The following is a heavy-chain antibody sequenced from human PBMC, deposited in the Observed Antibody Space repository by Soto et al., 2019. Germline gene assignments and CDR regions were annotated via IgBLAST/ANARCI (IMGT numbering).Heavy chain of an antibody. J-gene: IGHJ6*02. V-gene: IGHV5-10-1*01. CDR2: IDPSDSYT. D-gene: IGHD2-2*01. CDR1: GYSFTSYW. CDR3: ATRAEDIVVVPDAPDYYYGMDV. Sequence: GESLKISCKGSGYSFTSYWISWVRQMPGKGLEWMGRIDPSDSYTNYSPSFQGHVTISADKSISTAYLQWSSLKASDTAMYYCATRAEDIVVVPDAPDYYYGMDVWGQGTTVTVSS.